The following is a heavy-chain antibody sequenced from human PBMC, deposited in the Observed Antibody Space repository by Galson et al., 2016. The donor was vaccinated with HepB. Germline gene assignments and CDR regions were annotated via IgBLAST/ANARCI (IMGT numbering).Heavy chain of an antibody. CDR1: GYTFTSYT. CDR2: INAGNGNT. J-gene: IGHJ4*02. V-gene: IGHV1-3*01. Sequence: QSGAEVKKPGESLRISCKASGYTFTSYTIHWVRQAPGQGLEWMAWINAGNGNTEHLQKFQDRVTITRDTSANTVYMKLSSLRFEDTAVYYCARGYRQWLVREGLDYWGQGTLVTVSS. CDR3: ARGYRQWLVREGLDY. D-gene: IGHD6-19*01.